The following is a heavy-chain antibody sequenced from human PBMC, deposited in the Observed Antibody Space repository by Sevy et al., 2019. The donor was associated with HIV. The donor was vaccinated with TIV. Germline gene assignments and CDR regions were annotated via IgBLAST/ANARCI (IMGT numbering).Heavy chain of an antibody. V-gene: IGHV1-18*01. CDR2: ISAYNGNT. Sequence: ASVKVSCKASGYTFTSYGISWVRQAPGQGLEWMGWISAYNGNTNYAQKLQGRVTMTTDTSTSTAYMELRSLRSDDTAVYYCARDRFQGGSGCYVTGQYFEHWGQGTLVTVSS. CDR3: ARDRFQGGSGCYVTGQYFEH. J-gene: IGHJ1*01. D-gene: IGHD3-22*01. CDR1: GYTFTSYG.